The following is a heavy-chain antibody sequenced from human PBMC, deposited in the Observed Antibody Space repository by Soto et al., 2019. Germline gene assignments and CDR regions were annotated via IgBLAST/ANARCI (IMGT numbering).Heavy chain of an antibody. V-gene: IGHV1-3*01. D-gene: IGHD6-13*01. J-gene: IGHJ4*02. CDR3: ARPHFSSSYYFDY. CDR2: INAGNGNT. Sequence: ASVKVSCKASGYTFTSYGISWVRQAPGQRLEWMGWINAGNGNTKYSQKFQGRVTITRDTSASTAYMELSSLRSEDTAVYYCARPHFSSSYYFDYWGQGTLVTVSS. CDR1: GYTFTSYG.